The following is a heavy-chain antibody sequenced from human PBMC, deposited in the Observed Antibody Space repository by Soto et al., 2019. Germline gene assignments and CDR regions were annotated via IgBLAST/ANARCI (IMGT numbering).Heavy chain of an antibody. V-gene: IGHV3-33*01. CDR2: IWYDGSNK. D-gene: IGHD3-3*01. Sequence: HPGGSLRLSCAASGFTFSSYGMHWVRQAPGKGLEWVAVIWYDGSNKYYADSVKGRFTISRDNSKNTLYLQMNSLRAEDTAVYYCASPIGNTIFGVVPSGYYYGMDVWGQGTTVTVSS. CDR1: GFTFSSYG. CDR3: ASPIGNTIFGVVPSGYYYGMDV. J-gene: IGHJ6*02.